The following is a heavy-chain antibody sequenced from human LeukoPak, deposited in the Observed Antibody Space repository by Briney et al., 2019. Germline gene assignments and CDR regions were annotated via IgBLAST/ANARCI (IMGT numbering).Heavy chain of an antibody. D-gene: IGHD3-9*01. J-gene: IGHJ4*02. CDR2: IYYSGST. Sequence: SETLSLTCTVSGGSISSGDYYWSWIRQPPGKGLEWIGYIYYSGSTYYNPSLKSRVTISVDTSKNQFSLKLSSVTAADTAVYYCARVPSRYFDWLFLDYWGQRTLVTVSS. CDR3: ARVPSRYFDWLFLDY. V-gene: IGHV4-30-4*01. CDR1: GGSISSGDYY.